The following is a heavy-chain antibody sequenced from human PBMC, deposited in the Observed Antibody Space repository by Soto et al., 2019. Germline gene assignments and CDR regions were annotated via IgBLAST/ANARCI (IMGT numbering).Heavy chain of an antibody. D-gene: IGHD5-12*01. V-gene: IGHV3-21*01. CDR2: ISSSTSYI. CDR1: GFSFNNYR. Sequence: GGSLRLSCAASGFSFNNYRMNWVRQAPGKGLEWVSSISSSTSYIYYADSVKGRFTISRDNARNSLYLQMNSLRAEDTAVYYCARGVEMATLAVRYYFDFWGQGTLVTVSS. CDR3: ARGVEMATLAVRYYFDF. J-gene: IGHJ4*02.